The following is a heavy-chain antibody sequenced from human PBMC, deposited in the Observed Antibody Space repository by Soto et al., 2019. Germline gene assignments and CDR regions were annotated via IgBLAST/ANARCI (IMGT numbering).Heavy chain of an antibody. V-gene: IGHV3-30-3*02. D-gene: IGHD2-8*01. CDR1: GFTFSSYA. Sequence: QVQLVESGGGVVQPGRSLRLSCAASGFTFSSYAMHWVRQAPGKGLEWVAVISYDGSNKYYADTVKGRFTNSRDNSKNTLYLQMNGLRAEDTAVYYCVKSMWFDPWGQGTLVTVSS. CDR3: VKSMWFDP. J-gene: IGHJ5*02. CDR2: ISYDGSNK.